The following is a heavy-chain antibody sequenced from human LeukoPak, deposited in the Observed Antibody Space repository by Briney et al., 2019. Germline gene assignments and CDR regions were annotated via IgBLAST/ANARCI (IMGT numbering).Heavy chain of an antibody. J-gene: IGHJ4*02. Sequence: SGGSLRLSCAASGFTFSSYAMHWVRQAPGKGLEWVAVISYDGSNKYYADSVKGRFAISRDNSRNTLYLQMNSLRAEDTAVYYCARDLAPLITMVRGPVLYWGQGTLVTVSS. D-gene: IGHD3-10*01. CDR2: ISYDGSNK. V-gene: IGHV3-30*09. CDR1: GFTFSSYA. CDR3: ARDLAPLITMVRGPVLY.